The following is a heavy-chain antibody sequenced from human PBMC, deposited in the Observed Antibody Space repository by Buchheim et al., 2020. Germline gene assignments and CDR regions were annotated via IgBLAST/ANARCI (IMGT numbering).Heavy chain of an antibody. J-gene: IGHJ5*02. CDR1: SGSLRSGGYY. CDR2: IYYSGST. V-gene: IGHV4-31*03. D-gene: IGHD3-22*01. Sequence: QVHLQESGPRLVKTSQTLSLTCTVSSGSLRSGGYYWTWIRQHPGKGLEWIGYIYYSGSTYYNPSLKSRVTISVDTSKNQFSLKLSSVTAADTAVYYCARTNYDSSGYRRGAHWFDPWGQGTL. CDR3: ARTNYDSSGYRRGAHWFDP.